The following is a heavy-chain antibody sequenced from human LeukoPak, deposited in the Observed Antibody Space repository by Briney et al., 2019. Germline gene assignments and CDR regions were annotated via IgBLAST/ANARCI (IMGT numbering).Heavy chain of an antibody. J-gene: IGHJ2*01. CDR2: INHSGST. Sequence: SETLSLTCAVYGGSFSGYYWSWIRQPPGKGLEWIGEINHSGSTNYNPSLKSRVTISVDTSKNQFSLKLSSVTAADTAVYYCAREGLTLQYPAFDLWGRGTLVTVSS. CDR1: GGSFSGYY. V-gene: IGHV4-34*01. CDR3: AREGLTLQYPAFDL. D-gene: IGHD4-11*01.